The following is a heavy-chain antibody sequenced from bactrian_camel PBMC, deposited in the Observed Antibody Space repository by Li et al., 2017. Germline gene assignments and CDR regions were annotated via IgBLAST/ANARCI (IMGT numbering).Heavy chain of an antibody. J-gene: IGHJ7*01. CDR1: GITLYDSD. V-gene: IGHV3S63*01. D-gene: IGHD3*01. CDR2: IKSTGDA. Sequence: HVQLVESGGGSVQAGGSLRLSCSVSGITLYDSDIGWYRQIRDKCEFVSRIKSTGDAYYSDSAKGRFTISADSAKNTVYLQMNSLKPEDTAVYYCAADFARRSPPRWKDLRLCGYGMDYWGEGTQVTVS.